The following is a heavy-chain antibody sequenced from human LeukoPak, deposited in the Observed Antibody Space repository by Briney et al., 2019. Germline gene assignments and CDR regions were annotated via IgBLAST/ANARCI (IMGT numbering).Heavy chain of an antibody. D-gene: IGHD3-16*02. CDR2: IWYDGSNK. CDR3: AKSAWGSYRQPIDY. Sequence: GRSLRLSCAASGFSFSSFGMLWVRQAPGKGLEWVATIWYDGSNKYYADSVKGRFTISRDNSKNTMYLQMNSLRAEDTAVYYCAKSAWGSYRQPIDYWGQGPLVTVSS. J-gene: IGHJ4*02. V-gene: IGHV3-33*06. CDR1: GFSFSSFG.